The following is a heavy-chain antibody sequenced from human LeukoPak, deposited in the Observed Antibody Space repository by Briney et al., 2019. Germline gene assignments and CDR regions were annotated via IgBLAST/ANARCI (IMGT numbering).Heavy chain of an antibody. Sequence: SETLSLTCTVSGGSISSYYWSWLRQPPGKGLEWIGYIYYSGSTNYNPSLTSRVTISVDTSKNQFSLTLSSVTAADTAVYYCARASIAVAPFDSWGQGTLVTVSS. J-gene: IGHJ4*02. CDR2: IYYSGST. CDR1: GGSISSYY. D-gene: IGHD6-19*01. V-gene: IGHV4-59*01. CDR3: ARASIAVAPFDS.